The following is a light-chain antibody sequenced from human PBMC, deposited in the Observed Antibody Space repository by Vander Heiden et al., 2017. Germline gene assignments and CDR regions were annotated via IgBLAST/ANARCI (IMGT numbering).Light chain of an antibody. CDR2: GNN. CDR1: SSNIGAGYD. Sequence: QSVLTQPPSVSGAPGQRVTISCTGSSSNIGAGYDVHWYQQVPGTAPKLLIYGNNNRPSGVTDRFSGSKSGTSASLAITGLQAEDEADYYCQSYDSSLSAYVVFGGGTKLTVL. V-gene: IGLV1-40*01. CDR3: QSYDSSLSAYVV. J-gene: IGLJ2*01.